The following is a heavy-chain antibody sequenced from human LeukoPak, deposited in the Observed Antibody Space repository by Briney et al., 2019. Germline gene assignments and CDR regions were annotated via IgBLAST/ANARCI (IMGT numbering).Heavy chain of an antibody. Sequence: SETLSLTCAVSGGSFSGYYWSWIRQPPGKGLEWIGEINHSGSTTYNPSLKNRVTISVDTTKNQFSLKLSSVTAADTAVYYCARRAGVLRYFDWLLSRTHFDYWGQGTLVTVSS. V-gene: IGHV4-34*01. CDR3: ARRAGVLRYFDWLLSRTHFDY. J-gene: IGHJ4*02. D-gene: IGHD3-9*01. CDR2: INHSGST. CDR1: GGSFSGYY.